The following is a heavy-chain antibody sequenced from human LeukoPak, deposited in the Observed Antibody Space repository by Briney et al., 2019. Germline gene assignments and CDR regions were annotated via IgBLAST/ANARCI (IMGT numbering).Heavy chain of an antibody. CDR2: ISGSGDNT. D-gene: IGHD6-13*01. J-gene: IGHJ4*02. Sequence: PGGSLRLSCAASGFSVSNNYMAWVRQAPGKGLEWVSSISGSGDNTYYADSVKGRFTISRDNSKNTLYLQMNSLRADDTAVYYCAKEERAAAGRDFEYWGQGTLVTVSS. CDR1: GFSVSNNY. CDR3: AKEERAAAGRDFEY. V-gene: IGHV3-23*01.